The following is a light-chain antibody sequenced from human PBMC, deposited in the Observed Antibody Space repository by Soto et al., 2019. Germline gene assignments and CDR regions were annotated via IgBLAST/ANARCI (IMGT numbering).Light chain of an antibody. V-gene: IGKV3-11*01. J-gene: IGKJ1*01. Sequence: ENVLTQSPGTLSLSPGERATLSCRASQTVSSYLTWYQQRPGQAPRLLIYGASKRATGIPDRFSGSGSGTDFTLTISRLQPEDFATYYCQQSYSTPRTFGQGTKVEIK. CDR3: QQSYSTPRT. CDR2: GAS. CDR1: QTVSSY.